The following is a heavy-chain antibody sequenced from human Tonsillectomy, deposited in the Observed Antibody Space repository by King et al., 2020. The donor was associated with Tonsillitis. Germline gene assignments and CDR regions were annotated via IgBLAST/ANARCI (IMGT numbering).Heavy chain of an antibody. Sequence: HVQLVQSGGGVVQPGRSLRLSCAASGFTFSSYAMHWVRQAPGKGLEWVAVISYDGSNKYYADSVKGRFTISRDNSKNTLYLQMNILRAEDMAVYYCAKGNDFGHRYGMDVWGQGPTVTVSS. J-gene: IGHJ6*02. V-gene: IGHV3-30-3*01. D-gene: IGHD3-3*01. CDR1: GFTFSSYA. CDR2: ISYDGSNK. CDR3: AKGNDFGHRYGMDV.